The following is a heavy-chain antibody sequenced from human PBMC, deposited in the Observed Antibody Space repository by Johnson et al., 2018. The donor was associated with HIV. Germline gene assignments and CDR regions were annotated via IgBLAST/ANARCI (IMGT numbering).Heavy chain of an antibody. CDR1: GFTFDDYG. V-gene: IGHV3-7*03. CDR2: IKQDGSEK. D-gene: IGHD4-17*01. J-gene: IGHJ3*02. CDR3: TTDRRHGEGI. Sequence: VQLVESGGGVVRPGGSLRLSCAASGFTFDDYGMSWVRQAPGKGLEWVANIKQDGSEKYYVDSVKGRFTISRDKSKNTLYLQMNSLKTEDTGVYYCTTDRRHGEGIWGQGTMVTVSS.